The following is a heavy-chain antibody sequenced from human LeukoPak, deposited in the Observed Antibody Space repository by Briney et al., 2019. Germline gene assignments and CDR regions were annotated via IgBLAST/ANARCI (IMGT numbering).Heavy chain of an antibody. V-gene: IGHV3-33*06. J-gene: IGHJ4*02. CDR2: IWYDGSNK. D-gene: IGHD3-3*01. Sequence: GGSLRLSCAASGFTFSTYGMHWVRQAPGKGLEWVAVIWYDGSNKYYADSAKGRITISRDNSKNTLYLQMNSLRVEDTAVYYCANGNGQQFLGWLHEAYFDYWGQGTLVTVSS. CDR1: GFTFSTYG. CDR3: ANGNGQQFLGWLHEAYFDY.